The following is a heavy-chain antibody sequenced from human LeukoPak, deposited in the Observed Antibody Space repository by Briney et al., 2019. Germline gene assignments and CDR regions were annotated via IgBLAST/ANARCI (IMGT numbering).Heavy chain of an antibody. J-gene: IGHJ6*02. V-gene: IGHV3-66*02. CDR1: GFTVSSNY. Sequence: GGSLRLSCAASGFTVSSNYMCWVRQAPGKGLEWVSVIYSGGSTYYADSVKGRFTISRDNSKNTLYLQMNSLRAEDTAVYYCARDAYYGSGSQVYYYGMDVWGQGTTVTVSS. CDR3: ARDAYYGSGSQVYYYGMDV. D-gene: IGHD3-10*01. CDR2: IYSGGST.